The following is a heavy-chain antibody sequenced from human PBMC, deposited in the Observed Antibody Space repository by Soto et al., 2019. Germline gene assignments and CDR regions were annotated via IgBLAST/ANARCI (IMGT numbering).Heavy chain of an antibody. CDR2: IYHTGST. CDR3: ARGSYGSGSYFQAYFDF. J-gene: IGHJ4*02. V-gene: IGHV4-30-4*01. Sequence: QVHLQESGPGLVEPSQTLSLTCSVSGDSISSTDYWSWIRQTPGKGLEWIGYIYHTGSTKYNPSLKSRLSISIDTSKNQFSLRLSSLTAADTALYYCARGSYGSGSYFQAYFDFWGQGTLVTVSS. CDR1: GDSISSTDY. D-gene: IGHD3-10*01.